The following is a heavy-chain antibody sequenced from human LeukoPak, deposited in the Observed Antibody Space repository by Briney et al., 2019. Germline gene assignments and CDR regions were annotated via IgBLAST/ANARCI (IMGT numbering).Heavy chain of an antibody. V-gene: IGHV4-59*02. CDR2: IYYSGSA. CDR1: GGSVSSYY. D-gene: IGHD1-26*01. CDR3: AAPYSGSYGY. Sequence: SETLSLTCTVSGGSVSSYYWSWVRQPPGKGLGWIGYIYYSGSANYNPSLKSRVTISVDTSKNQFSLKLRSVTAADTAVYYCAAPYSGSYGYWGQGTPVTVSS. J-gene: IGHJ4*02.